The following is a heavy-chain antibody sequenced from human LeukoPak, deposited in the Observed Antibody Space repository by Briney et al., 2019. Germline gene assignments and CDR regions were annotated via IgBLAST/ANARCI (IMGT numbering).Heavy chain of an antibody. CDR2: ISAYNGNT. CDR1: GYTFTSYG. CDR3: ARVSSVGDYYYYMDV. J-gene: IGHJ6*03. D-gene: IGHD3-10*01. V-gene: IGHV1-18*01. Sequence: GASVKVSCKASGYTFTSYGISWVRQAPGQGLEWMGWISAYNGNTNYAQKFQGRVTMTRNTSISTAYMELSSLRSEDTAVYYCARVSSVGDYYYYMDVWGKGTTVTISS.